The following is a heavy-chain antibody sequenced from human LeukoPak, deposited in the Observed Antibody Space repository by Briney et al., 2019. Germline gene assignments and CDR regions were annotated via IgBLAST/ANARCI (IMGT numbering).Heavy chain of an antibody. CDR3: AKNPYEYYLDY. J-gene: IGHJ4*02. D-gene: IGHD5-12*01. CDR1: GYTLTGYY. V-gene: IGHV1-2*02. Sequence: GASVKVSCKASGYTLTGYYMHWLRQAPGQGLEWMGWINPNSGDTNYVQKFQGRVTMTRDTSISTAYMELSRLTSDDTAVYYCAKNPYEYYLDYWGQGTLVTVSS. CDR2: INPNSGDT.